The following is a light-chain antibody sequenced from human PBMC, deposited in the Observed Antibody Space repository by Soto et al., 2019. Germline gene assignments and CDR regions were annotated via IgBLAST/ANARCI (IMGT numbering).Light chain of an antibody. CDR3: QQYGSSPRT. J-gene: IGKJ1*01. CDR2: GAS. Sequence: EIVMTQSPATLSESPVEGDTVSCRASQSVSSHLAWYQQKPGQAPGLLIYGASSRATGIPDRFSGSGSGTDFTLTISRLEPEDFAVYYCQQYGSSPRTFGQGTKVDI. V-gene: IGKV3-20*01. CDR1: QSVSSH.